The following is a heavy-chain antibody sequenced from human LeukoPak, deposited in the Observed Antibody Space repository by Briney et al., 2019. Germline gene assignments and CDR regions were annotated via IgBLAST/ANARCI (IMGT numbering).Heavy chain of an antibody. Sequence: GGSLRLSCAASGFTFSSYAMSWVRQAPGKGLEWVSAISGRGGSTYYADSVKGRFTIFRDNSKNTLYLQMNSLRAKEKDLYYYAKDPSAGVDKGTVVSCYVDYWGQGTLVTVSS. CDR3: AKDPSAGVDKGTVVSCYVDY. CDR2: ISGRGGST. CDR1: GFTFSSYA. D-gene: IGHD1-26*01. V-gene: IGHV3-23*01. J-gene: IGHJ4*02.